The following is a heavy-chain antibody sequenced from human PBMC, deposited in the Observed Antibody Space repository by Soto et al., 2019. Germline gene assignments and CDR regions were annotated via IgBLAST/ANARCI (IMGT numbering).Heavy chain of an antibody. Sequence: QVQLVQSGAEVKNPGSSVRVSCKTSGFTFNVYGIHWVRQAPGQGLEWMGGLIPIYDEPNYAQKFQGRVTITADKSTATVYLDLNSLRSEDTAVYFCARVRDPHLDHYGLDVWGQGTTVTVS. CDR1: GFTFNVYG. CDR2: LIPIYDEP. V-gene: IGHV1-69*06. J-gene: IGHJ6*02. CDR3: ARVRDPHLDHYGLDV.